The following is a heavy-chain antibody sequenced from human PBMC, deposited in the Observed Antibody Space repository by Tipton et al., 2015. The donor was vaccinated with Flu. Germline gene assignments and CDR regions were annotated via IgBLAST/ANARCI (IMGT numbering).Heavy chain of an antibody. CDR1: GGSISSGDYY. CDR3: ARGYYYGSGSPQGNDI. D-gene: IGHD3-10*01. Sequence: LRLSCTVSGGSISSGDYYWSWIRQPPGKGLEWIGYIYYSGSTYYNPSLKSRVTISVDTSKNQFSLKLSSVTVADTAVYYCARGYYYGSGSPQGNDIWGQGTMVTVSS. J-gene: IGHJ3*02. V-gene: IGHV4-30-4*01. CDR2: IYYSGST.